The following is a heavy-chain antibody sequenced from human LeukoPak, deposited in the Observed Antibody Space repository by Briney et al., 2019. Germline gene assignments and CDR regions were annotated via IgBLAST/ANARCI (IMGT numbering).Heavy chain of an antibody. CDR1: GFTFSSYA. V-gene: IGHV3-23*01. D-gene: IGHD6-19*01. J-gene: IGHJ4*02. Sequence: GGSLRLSCAASGFTFSSYAMSWVRQAPGKGLEWVSAISGSGGSTYYADSVKGRFTISRDNYKNTLYLQMNSLRAEDTAVYYCARGTAVAGRDYWGQGTLVTVSS. CDR3: ARGTAVAGRDY. CDR2: ISGSGGST.